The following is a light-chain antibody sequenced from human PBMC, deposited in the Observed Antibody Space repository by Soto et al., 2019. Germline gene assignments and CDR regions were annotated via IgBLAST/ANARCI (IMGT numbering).Light chain of an antibody. CDR1: QSIGTI. CDR2: AAS. J-gene: IGKJ5*01. Sequence: DIQMTQSPSSQSASIGDRVIITCRASQSIGTILNWYQQKPGKAPKVLIYAASSLQSGVPSRFSGSGSGTDFTLTISSLQPEDFATYYCQQSYYNPSFGQGTRLEIK. CDR3: QQSYYNPS. V-gene: IGKV1-39*01.